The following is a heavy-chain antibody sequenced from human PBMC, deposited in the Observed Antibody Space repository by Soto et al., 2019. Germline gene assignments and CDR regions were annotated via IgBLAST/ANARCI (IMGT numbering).Heavy chain of an antibody. V-gene: IGHV3-9*01. D-gene: IGHD1-7*01. CDR3: AKGELELRSAFDI. Sequence: EVQLVESGGGLVQPGRSQRLSCAASGFTFDDYAMHWVRQAPGKGLEWVSGISWNSGSIGYADSVKGRFTISRDNAKNSLYLQMNSLRAEDTALYYCAKGELELRSAFDIWGQGTMVTVSS. CDR1: GFTFDDYA. CDR2: ISWNSGSI. J-gene: IGHJ3*02.